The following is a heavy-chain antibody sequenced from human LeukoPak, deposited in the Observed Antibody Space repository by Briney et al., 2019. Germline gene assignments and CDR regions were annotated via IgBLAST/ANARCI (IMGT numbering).Heavy chain of an antibody. J-gene: IGHJ4*02. V-gene: IGHV3-7*01. D-gene: IGHD4-17*01. CDR3: ARDYGDEN. CDR2: INQDGSER. CDR1: GFTLRSYW. Sequence: GGSLRLSCVASGFTLRSYWMSWVRQAPGKGLEWVANINQDGSERYYVDSVKGRFTISRDNAKNSLYLYMSSLRADDTAVYYCARDYGDENWGQGTLVTVSS.